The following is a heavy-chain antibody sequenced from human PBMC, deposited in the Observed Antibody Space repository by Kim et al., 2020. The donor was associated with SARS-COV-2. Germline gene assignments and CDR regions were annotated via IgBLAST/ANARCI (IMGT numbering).Heavy chain of an antibody. CDR3: YPGHYSNY. V-gene: IGHV3-7*01. J-gene: IGHJ4*02. CDR2: DGSEK. Sequence: DGSEKNYVGSVKGRFTISRDNARYSLYLQMNSLRVEDTAVYYCYPGHYSNYWGQGTLVTVSS.